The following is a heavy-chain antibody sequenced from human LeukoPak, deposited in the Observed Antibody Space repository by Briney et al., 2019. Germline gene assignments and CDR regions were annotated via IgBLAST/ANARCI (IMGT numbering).Heavy chain of an antibody. CDR2: ISAYNGNT. Sequence: MGWISAYNGNTNYAQKLQGRVTMTTDTSTSTAYMELRSLRSDDTAVYYCARDEVATISYWGQGTLVTVSS. CDR3: ARDEVATISY. D-gene: IGHD5-12*01. J-gene: IGHJ4*02. V-gene: IGHV1-18*01.